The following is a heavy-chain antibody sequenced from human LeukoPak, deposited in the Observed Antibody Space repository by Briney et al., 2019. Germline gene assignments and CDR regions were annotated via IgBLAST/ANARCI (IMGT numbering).Heavy chain of an antibody. J-gene: IGHJ3*02. D-gene: IGHD3-22*01. V-gene: IGHV3-30*18. CDR3: AKDQGEMYYYDSSGYFDAFDI. CDR1: GFTFSSYG. CDR2: ISYDGSNK. Sequence: GGSLRLSCAASGFTFSSYGMHWVRQAPGKGLEWVAVISYDGSNKYYADSVKGRFTISRDNSKNTLYPQMNSLRAEDTAVYYCAKDQGEMYYYDSSGYFDAFDIWGQGTMVTVSS.